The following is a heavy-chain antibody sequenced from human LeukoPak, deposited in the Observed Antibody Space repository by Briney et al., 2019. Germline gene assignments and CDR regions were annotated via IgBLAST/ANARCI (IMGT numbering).Heavy chain of an antibody. CDR2: IIPILGIA. D-gene: IGHD3-22*01. CDR1: GGTFSSYT. CDR3: ARGLGYYDSSGYYYDNYYGMDV. J-gene: IGHJ6*02. V-gene: IGHV1-69*02. Sequence: ASVKVSCKASGGTFSSYTISWVRQAPGQGLEWMGGIIPILGIANYAQKFQGRVTITADKSTSTAYMELSSLRSEDTAVYYCARGLGYYDSSGYYYDNYYGMDVWGQGTTVTVSS.